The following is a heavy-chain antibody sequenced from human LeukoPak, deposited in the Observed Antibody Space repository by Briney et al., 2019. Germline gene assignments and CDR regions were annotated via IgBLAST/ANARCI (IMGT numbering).Heavy chain of an antibody. D-gene: IGHD2-21*02. J-gene: IGHJ4*02. Sequence: SEALSLTCAVYGGSFSTYYWSWIRQPPGKGLEWIGEINHSGSTNYNPSLKSRVTISVDTSKNQFSLRLSSVTAADTAVYYCARGGFYCGGDCYVDYWGQGTLVTVSS. V-gene: IGHV4-34*01. CDR2: INHSGST. CDR3: ARGGFYCGGDCYVDY. CDR1: GGSFSTYY.